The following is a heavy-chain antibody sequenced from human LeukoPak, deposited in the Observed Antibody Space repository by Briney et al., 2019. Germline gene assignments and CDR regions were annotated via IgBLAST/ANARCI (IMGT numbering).Heavy chain of an antibody. Sequence: SETLSLTCTVSGGSISSYYWSWIRQPPGEGLEWIGYIYYSGSTNYNPSLKSRVTISVDTSKNQFSLKLSSVTAADTAVYYCARGPYYYDSSGSFDYWGQGTLVTVSS. J-gene: IGHJ4*02. CDR2: IYYSGST. V-gene: IGHV4-59*01. CDR1: GGSISSYY. CDR3: ARGPYYYDSSGSFDY. D-gene: IGHD3-22*01.